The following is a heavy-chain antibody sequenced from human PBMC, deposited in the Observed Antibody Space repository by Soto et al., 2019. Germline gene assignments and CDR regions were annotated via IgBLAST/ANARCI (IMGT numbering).Heavy chain of an antibody. CDR2: VSHDGRNT. CDR3: AKGGRQWLVTSDFNY. J-gene: IGHJ4*02. D-gene: IGHD6-19*01. CDR1: GFTFSDYA. Sequence: VQLVESGGGVVQPGRSLRLSCAASGFTFSDYAMHWVRQAPGKGLEWVAVVSHDGRNTHYADSVKGRFTISRDSSKNTVDLEVTSLRAEDTAGDYCAKGGRQWLVTSDFNYWGQGALVTVSS. V-gene: IGHV3-30*18.